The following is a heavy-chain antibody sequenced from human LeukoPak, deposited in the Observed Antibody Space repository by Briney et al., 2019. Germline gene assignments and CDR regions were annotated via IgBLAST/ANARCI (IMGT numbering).Heavy chain of an antibody. CDR1: GFTVSSNY. J-gene: IGHJ4*02. CDR3: ARERGLAFFDY. D-gene: IGHD6-19*01. CDR2: IYSGGST. Sequence: EGSLRLSCAASGFTVSSNYMSWVRQAPGKGLEWVSVIYSGGSTYYADSVKGRFTISRDNSKNTLYLQMNSLRAEDTAVYYCARERGLAFFDYWGQGTLVTVSS. V-gene: IGHV3-66*01.